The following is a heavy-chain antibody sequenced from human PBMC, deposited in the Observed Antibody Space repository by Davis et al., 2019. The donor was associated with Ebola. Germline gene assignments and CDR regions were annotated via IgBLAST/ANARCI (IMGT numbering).Heavy chain of an antibody. Sequence: GESLKIPCVVSGFSFDDSWMTWVRQAPGKGLEWVANMKGDGSLKNYVDSVKGRFTISRDNAKKSLYLQMNSLRAEDTAVYYCARGGYYYSYMDVWGKGTTVTVSS. CDR1: GFSFDDSW. CDR3: ARGGYYYSYMDV. V-gene: IGHV3-7*01. J-gene: IGHJ6*03. CDR2: MKGDGSLK.